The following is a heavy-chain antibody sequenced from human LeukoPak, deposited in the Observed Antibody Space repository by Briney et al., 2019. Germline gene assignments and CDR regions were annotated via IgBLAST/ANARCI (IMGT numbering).Heavy chain of an antibody. CDR3: ARGVVTASGDDAFDI. CDR1: GGSISSGSYY. V-gene: IGHV4-61*02. Sequence: SETLSLTCTVSGGSISSGSYYWGWIRQPAGKGLEWIGRIYTSGSTNYNPSLKSRVTISVDTSKNQFSLKLSSVTAADTAVYYCARGVVTASGDDAFDIWGQGTMVTVSS. D-gene: IGHD2-21*02. J-gene: IGHJ3*02. CDR2: IYTSGST.